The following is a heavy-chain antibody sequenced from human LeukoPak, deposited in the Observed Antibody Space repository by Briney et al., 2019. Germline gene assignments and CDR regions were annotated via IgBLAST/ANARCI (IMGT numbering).Heavy chain of an antibody. D-gene: IGHD6-19*01. CDR3: AKQQYSSGWYVPYYFDY. Sequence: PGGSLRLSCAASGFTFSSYGMHWVRQAPGKGLEWVSYISSSGNAVYYADSVKGRFTISRDNAKNSLYLQMNSLRAEDTAVYYCAKQQYSSGWYVPYYFDYWGQGTLVTVSS. CDR1: GFTFSSYG. CDR2: ISSSGNAV. J-gene: IGHJ4*02. V-gene: IGHV3-48*04.